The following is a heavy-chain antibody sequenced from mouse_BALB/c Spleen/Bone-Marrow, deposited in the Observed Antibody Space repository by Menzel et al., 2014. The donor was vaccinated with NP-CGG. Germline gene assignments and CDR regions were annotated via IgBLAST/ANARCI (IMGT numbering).Heavy chain of an antibody. V-gene: IGHV1-80*01. CDR2: IYPGDGDT. CDR1: GYAFSSYW. J-gene: IGHJ4*01. CDR3: ARVYYGNLDY. D-gene: IGHD2-1*01. Sequence: VQLQQSGAELVRPGSSVKISCKASGYAFSSYWMNWVKQRPGQGLEWIGQIYPGDGDTNYNGKFKGKATLTADKSSSTAYMQVSSLTSEDSAVYFCARVYYGNLDYWGQGTSVTVSS.